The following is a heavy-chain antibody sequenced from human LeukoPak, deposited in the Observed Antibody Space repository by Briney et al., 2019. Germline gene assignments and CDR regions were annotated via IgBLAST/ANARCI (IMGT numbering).Heavy chain of an antibody. CDR3: ARVYDFWSGTPSGGFDY. V-gene: IGHV3-48*03. CDR1: GFTFSSYE. J-gene: IGHJ4*02. D-gene: IGHD3-3*01. CDR2: ISSSGSTI. Sequence: AGGSLRLSCAASGFTFSSYEMNWVRQAPGKGLEWVSYISSSGSTIYYADSVKGRFTISRDNAKNSLYLQMNSLRAEDTALYYCARVYDFWSGTPSGGFDYWGQGTLVTVSS.